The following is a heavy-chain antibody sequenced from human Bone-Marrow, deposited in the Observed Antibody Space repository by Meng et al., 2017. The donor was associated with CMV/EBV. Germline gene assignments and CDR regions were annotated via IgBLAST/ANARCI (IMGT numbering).Heavy chain of an antibody. Sequence: GGSLRLSCKASGYTFTSYGISWVRQAPGQGLEWMGGIIPIFGTANYAQKFQGRVTITTDESTSTAYMELSSLRSEDTAVYYCARDRGYCSSTSCYRGGWGYYYGTDVWGQGTTVTVSS. CDR2: IIPIFGTA. J-gene: IGHJ6*02. V-gene: IGHV1-69*05. CDR3: ARDRGYCSSTSCYRGGWGYYYGTDV. D-gene: IGHD2-2*02. CDR1: GYTFTSYG.